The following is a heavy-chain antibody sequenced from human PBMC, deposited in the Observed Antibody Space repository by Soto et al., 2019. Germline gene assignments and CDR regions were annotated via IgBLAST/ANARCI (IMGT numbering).Heavy chain of an antibody. J-gene: IGHJ4*02. CDR2: ISYDGSNK. V-gene: IGHV3-30-3*01. CDR3: ARDGSSSSGGFDY. D-gene: IGHD6-6*01. Sequence: WGSLRLSCAASGFTFISYAIHFFRHSPFKGLEWVAVISYDGSNKYYADSVKGRFTISRDNSKNTLYLQMNSLRAEDTAVYYCARDGSSSSGGFDYWGQGTLVTVSS. CDR1: GFTFISYA.